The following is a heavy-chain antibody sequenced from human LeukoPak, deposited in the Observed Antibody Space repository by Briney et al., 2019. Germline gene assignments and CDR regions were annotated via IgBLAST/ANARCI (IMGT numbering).Heavy chain of an antibody. Sequence: ASVKVSCKASGGTFSSYAISWVRQAPGQGLEWMGWISAYNDNTNYAQKLQGRVTMTTDTSTSTAYMELRSLRSDDTAVYYCARDTDYYDSSGYRVYYYYGMDVWGQGTTVTVSS. D-gene: IGHD3-22*01. CDR3: ARDTDYYDSSGYRVYYYYGMDV. CDR1: GGTFSSYA. CDR2: ISAYNDNT. V-gene: IGHV1-18*01. J-gene: IGHJ6*02.